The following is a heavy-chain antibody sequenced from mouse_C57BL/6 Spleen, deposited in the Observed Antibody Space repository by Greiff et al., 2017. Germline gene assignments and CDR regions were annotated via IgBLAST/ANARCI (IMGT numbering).Heavy chain of an antibody. CDR3: ARGSDDGYYVFDY. Sequence: DVQLQESGPGLVKPSQSLSLTCSVTGYSITSGYYWNWIRQFPGNKLEWMGYISYDGSNNYNPSLKNRISITRDTSKNQFFLKLNSVTTEDTATYYCARGSDDGYYVFDYWGQGTTLTVSS. CDR1: GYSITSGYY. V-gene: IGHV3-6*01. CDR2: ISYDGSN. J-gene: IGHJ2*01. D-gene: IGHD2-3*01.